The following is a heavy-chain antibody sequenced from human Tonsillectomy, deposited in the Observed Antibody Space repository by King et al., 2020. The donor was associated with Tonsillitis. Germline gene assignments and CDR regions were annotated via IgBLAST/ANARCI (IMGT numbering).Heavy chain of an antibody. D-gene: IGHD3-22*01. J-gene: IGHJ2*01. CDR1: GGTFSSYA. CDR2: IIPIFDTT. Sequence: QLVQSGAEAKKPGSSVKVSCKTSGGTFSSYAINWVRQVPGQGLEWMGGIIPIFDTTNYAHKFQDRVTITADESTSTAYMELSSLRSEDTAVYFCARDLGYFDSSGYQNWYFDLWGRGTLVTVAS. V-gene: IGHV1-69*01. CDR3: ARDLGYFDSSGYQNWYFDL.